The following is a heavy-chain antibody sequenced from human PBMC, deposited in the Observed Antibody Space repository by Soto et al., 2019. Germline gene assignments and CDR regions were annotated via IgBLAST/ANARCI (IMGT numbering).Heavy chain of an antibody. CDR1: GGSISSGGYY. V-gene: IGHV4-31*03. D-gene: IGHD3-10*01. Sequence: PSETLSLTCTVSGGSISSGGYYWSWIRQHPGKGLEWIGYIYYSGSTYYNPSLKSRVTISVDTSKNQFSLKLTSVTAADTAVYYCARGEDALFYYGLDGWGQGITVTV. CDR3: ARGEDALFYYGLDG. J-gene: IGHJ6*02. CDR2: IYYSGST.